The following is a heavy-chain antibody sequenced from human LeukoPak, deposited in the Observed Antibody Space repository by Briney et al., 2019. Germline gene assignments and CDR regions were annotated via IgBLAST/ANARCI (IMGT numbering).Heavy chain of an antibody. CDR2: IYYSGST. Sequence: PSETLSLTCTVSGGSISSSTYYWGWIRRPPGKGLEWIGSIYYSGSTYYNPSLKSRVTVSVDTSKNQFSLKLSSVTAADTAVYYCVRGSTLRHYQYWGQGTLVTVFS. CDR1: GGSISSSTYY. V-gene: IGHV4-39*01. J-gene: IGHJ4*02. D-gene: IGHD3-16*01. CDR3: VRGSTLRHYQY.